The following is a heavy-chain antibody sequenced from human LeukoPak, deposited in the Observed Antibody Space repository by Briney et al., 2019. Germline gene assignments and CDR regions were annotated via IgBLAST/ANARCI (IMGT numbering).Heavy chain of an antibody. J-gene: IGHJ4*02. V-gene: IGHV3-7*01. CDR1: GFTFTNYW. CDR2: IKQDENEK. CDR3: ARDGYRDRYFDY. D-gene: IGHD5-24*01. Sequence: GGSLRLSCAASGFTFTNYWMSWVRQVPGKGLEWVAHIKQDENEKHYVDSVKGRFTISRDNAKNSVYLQMNSLRVEDTAVYYCARDGYRDRYFDYWGQGTLVTVSS.